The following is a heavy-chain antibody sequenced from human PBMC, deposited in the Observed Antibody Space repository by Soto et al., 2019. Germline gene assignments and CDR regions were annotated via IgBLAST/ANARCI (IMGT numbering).Heavy chain of an antibody. CDR1: GFTFSNYT. V-gene: IGHV3-30*04. Sequence: LRLSCAASGFTFSNYTMHWVRQAPGKGLEWVALISYDEIDKYFADAVKGRFTISRDNSKNTLYLQMDSLRAEDTAVYYCAGRSGSSDYWGRGTLVTVSS. CDR3: AGRSGSSDY. D-gene: IGHD3-10*01. CDR2: ISYDEIDK. J-gene: IGHJ4*02.